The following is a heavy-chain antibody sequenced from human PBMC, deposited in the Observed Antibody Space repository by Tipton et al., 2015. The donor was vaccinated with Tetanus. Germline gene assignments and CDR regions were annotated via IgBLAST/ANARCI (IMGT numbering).Heavy chain of an antibody. CDR1: GDRLSSDIAA. V-gene: IGHV6-1*01. CDR2: TYYRSEWSN. D-gene: IGHD2-2*01. CDR3: ARGYAGGAWDV. Sequence: QLVQSGPEVKPSQTLSVTCVISGDRLSSDIAAWYWIRQSPSRGLEWLGRTYYRSEWSNDYAVSVKRRLTITSDTSKYQFSLQLVSVTAEDCAVYYCARGYAGGAWDVWGQGNLVTVSS. J-gene: IGHJ4*02.